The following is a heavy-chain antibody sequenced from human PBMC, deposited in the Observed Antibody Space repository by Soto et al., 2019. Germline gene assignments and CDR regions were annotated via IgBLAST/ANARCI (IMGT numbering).Heavy chain of an antibody. Sequence: QITLKESGPTLVKPTQTLTLTCTFSGFSLSTTGEGVGWIRQPPGKALEWLALIYWDDDKRYSPSLKSRLTITKDPSKNQVVLTMANLDPVDTATYYCVQSRCGGDCLQSYSSHSYYGLDVWGQGTTVTVSS. V-gene: IGHV2-5*02. D-gene: IGHD2-21*02. CDR1: GFSLSTTGEG. CDR2: IYWDDDK. J-gene: IGHJ6*02. CDR3: VQSRCGGDCLQSYSSHSYYGLDV.